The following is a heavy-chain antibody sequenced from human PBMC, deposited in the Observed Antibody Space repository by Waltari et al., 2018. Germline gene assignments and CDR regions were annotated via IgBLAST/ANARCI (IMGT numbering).Heavy chain of an antibody. CDR3: ARDPKSIAARSPLDY. D-gene: IGHD6-6*01. CDR1: GGSFSGYY. J-gene: IGHJ4*02. Sequence: QVQLQQWGAGLLKPSETLSLTCAVYGGSFSGYYWSWIRQPPGKGLEWVAVIWYDGSNKYYADSVKGRFTISRDNSKNTLYLQMNSLRAEDTAVYYCARDPKSIAARSPLDYWGQGTLVTVSS. CDR2: IWYDGSNK. V-gene: IGHV3-33*08.